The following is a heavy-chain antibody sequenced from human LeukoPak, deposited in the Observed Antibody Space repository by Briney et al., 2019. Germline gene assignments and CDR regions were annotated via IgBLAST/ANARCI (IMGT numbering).Heavy chain of an antibody. CDR1: GYTFTSYD. CDR3: ARVYSRRATVTFLFGRKHPYYYYYYMDV. Sequence: ASVKVSCKASGYTFTSYDINWVRQATGQGLEWMGWMNPNSGNTGYAQKFQGRVTMTRNTSISTAYMELSSLRSEDTAVYYCARVYSRRATVTFLFGRKHPYYYYYYMDVWGKGTTVTISS. D-gene: IGHD4-17*01. CDR2: MNPNSGNT. V-gene: IGHV1-8*01. J-gene: IGHJ6*03.